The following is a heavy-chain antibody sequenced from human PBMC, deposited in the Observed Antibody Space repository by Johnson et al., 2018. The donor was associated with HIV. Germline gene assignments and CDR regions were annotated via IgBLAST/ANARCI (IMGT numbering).Heavy chain of an antibody. CDR3: ARGIVGAEEGAFDI. CDR2: ISSDGSNK. CDR1: GFTFSSYG. V-gene: IGHV3-30*03. D-gene: IGHD1-26*01. Sequence: QVQLVESGGGVVQPGRSLRLSCAASGFTFSSYGMHWVRQAPDKGLAWVAAISSDGSNKYYADSVKGRFTISRDTSKNTLYLQMNSLRAEDPAVYYCARGIVGAEEGAFDIWGQGTLVTVSS. J-gene: IGHJ3*02.